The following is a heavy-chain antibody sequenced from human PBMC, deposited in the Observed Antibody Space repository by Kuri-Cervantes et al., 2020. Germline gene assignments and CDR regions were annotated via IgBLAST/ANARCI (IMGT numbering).Heavy chain of an antibody. CDR3: AKPKYSSSSGLGDYYYGMDV. CDR1: GFTFSNAW. V-gene: IGHV3-15*01. D-gene: IGHD6-6*01. CDR2: IKSKTDGGTT. Sequence: GESLKISCAASGFTFSNAWMSWVRQAPGKGLEWVGRIKSKTDGGTTDYAAPVKGRFTISRDDSKNTLYLQMNSLKTEDTAVYYCAKPKYSSSSGLGDYYYGMDVWGQGTTVTVSS. J-gene: IGHJ6*02.